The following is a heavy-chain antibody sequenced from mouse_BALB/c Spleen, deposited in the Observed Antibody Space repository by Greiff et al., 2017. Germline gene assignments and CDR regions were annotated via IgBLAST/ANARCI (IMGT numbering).Heavy chain of an antibody. CDR2: INPYNGDT. V-gene: IGHV1-20*02. Sequence: EVQLHQSGPELVKPGASVKISCKASGYSFTGYFMNWVMQSHGKSLEWIGRINPYNGDTFYNQKFKGKATLTVDKSSSTAHMELRSLASEDSAVYYCAGGSSPAWFAYWGQGTLVTVSA. CDR1: GYSFTGYF. J-gene: IGHJ3*01. D-gene: IGHD1-1*01. CDR3: AGGSSPAWFAY.